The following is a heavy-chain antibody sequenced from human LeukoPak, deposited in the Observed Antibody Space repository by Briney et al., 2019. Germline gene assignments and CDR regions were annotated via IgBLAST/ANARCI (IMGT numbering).Heavy chain of an antibody. V-gene: IGHV4-38-2*02. CDR1: GGSISSYY. CDR2: IHLRGST. CDR3: AREYDGPYGSFQY. D-gene: IGHD3-16*01. J-gene: IGHJ4*02. Sequence: SETLSLTCTVSGGSISSYYWGWFRQPPGKGLEWIGSIHLRGSTSYNPSLKSRVTISVDTSNNQFSLELSSVTAADTAVYYCAREYDGPYGSFQYWGQGSLVTVSS.